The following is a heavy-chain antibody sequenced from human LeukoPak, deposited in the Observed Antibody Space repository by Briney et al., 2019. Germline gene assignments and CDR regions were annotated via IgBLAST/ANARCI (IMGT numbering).Heavy chain of an antibody. D-gene: IGHD3-22*01. CDR3: ALSLAYYDRSAYYPFDY. CDR1: GYTFTSYG. V-gene: IGHV1-8*02. CDR2: MNPNSGNT. Sequence: ASVKVSCKASGYTFTSYGISWVRQAPGQGLEWMGWMNPNSGNTGYAQKFQGRVTMTRETSRNTAYMELSSLRSEDTAVYFCALSLAYYDRSAYYPFDYWGQGTLVTVSS. J-gene: IGHJ4*02.